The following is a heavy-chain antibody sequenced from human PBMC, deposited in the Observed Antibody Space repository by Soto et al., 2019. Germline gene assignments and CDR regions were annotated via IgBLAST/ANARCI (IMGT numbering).Heavy chain of an antibody. CDR2: ISYDGSNK. J-gene: IGHJ4*02. Sequence: QVQLVESGGGVVQPGRSLRLSCAASGFTFSSYAMHWVRQAPGKGLEWVAVISYDGSNKYYADSVKGRFTISRDNSKNTLYLQMNSLRAEDTAVYYCARDRGIQLWLDYWGQGTLVTVSS. V-gene: IGHV3-30-3*01. CDR3: ARDRGIQLWLDY. D-gene: IGHD5-18*01. CDR1: GFTFSSYA.